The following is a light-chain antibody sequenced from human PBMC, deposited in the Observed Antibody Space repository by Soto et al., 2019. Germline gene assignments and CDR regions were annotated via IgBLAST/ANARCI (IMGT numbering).Light chain of an antibody. V-gene: IGKV1-39*01. Sequence: DIQMTQSPSSLSASVGDRVTITCRASQSISIYLNWYPQKVGNEPKLLIYAAYILQRGVPSKFSRIGSGTDFPLSISSLQPEDFATYYCQQSYSTPRTFGQGTKLEIK. CDR2: AAY. CDR3: QQSYSTPRT. CDR1: QSISIY. J-gene: IGKJ2*02.